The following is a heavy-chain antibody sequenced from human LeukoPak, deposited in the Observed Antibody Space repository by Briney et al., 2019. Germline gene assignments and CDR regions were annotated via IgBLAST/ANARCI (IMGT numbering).Heavy chain of an antibody. CDR1: GFTVSNNY. J-gene: IGHJ3*02. CDR2: MYSGGTT. Sequence: PGGSLRHSCAASGFTVSNNYMNWVRQAPGKGLEWVSVMYSGGTTYYADSVKGRFSISRDKSKNTVFLQMSSLKAEDTAVYYCASPSSGQSFDIWGQGTTVTVSS. V-gene: IGHV3-53*01. D-gene: IGHD3-22*01. CDR3: ASPSSGQSFDI.